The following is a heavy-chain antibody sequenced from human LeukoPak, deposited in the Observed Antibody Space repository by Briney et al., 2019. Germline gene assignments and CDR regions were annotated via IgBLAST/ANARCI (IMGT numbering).Heavy chain of an antibody. J-gene: IGHJ6*02. D-gene: IGHD2-8*01. CDR2: IYYRGST. V-gene: IGHV4-59*01. CDR1: GGSISSYY. CDR3: ARVGVLDYYGMDV. Sequence: SETLSLTRTVSGGSISSYYWSWIRQPPGKGLEWIGYIYYRGSTNYNPSLKSRVTISVDTSKNQFSLKLSSVTAADTAVYYCARVGVLDYYGMDVWGQGTTVTVSS.